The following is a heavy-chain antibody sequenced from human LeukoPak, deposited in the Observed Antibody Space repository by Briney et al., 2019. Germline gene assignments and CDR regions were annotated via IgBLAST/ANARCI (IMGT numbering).Heavy chain of an antibody. Sequence: SETLSLTCTVSGYSISSGYYWGWIRQPPGKGLEWIGSIYYSGSTYYNPSLKSRVTISVDTSKNQFSLKLSSVTAADTAVYYCASFTLGYCSSTSCYTSYFQHWGQGTLVTVSS. D-gene: IGHD2-2*02. J-gene: IGHJ1*01. CDR1: GYSISSGYY. CDR3: ASFTLGYCSSTSCYTSYFQH. V-gene: IGHV4-38-2*02. CDR2: IYYSGST.